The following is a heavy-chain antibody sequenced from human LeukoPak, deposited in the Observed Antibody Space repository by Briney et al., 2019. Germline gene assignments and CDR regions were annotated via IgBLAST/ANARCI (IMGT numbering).Heavy chain of an antibody. CDR3: ARSAGTYYYYYYYMDV. CDR1: GYTFTSYD. V-gene: IGHV1-8*01. D-gene: IGHD6-13*01. J-gene: IGHJ6*03. CDR2: MNPNSGNT. Sequence: ASVKGSCKASGYTFTSYDINWVRQATGQGLEWMGWMNPNSGNTGYAQKFQGRVTMTRNTSISTAYMELSSLRSEDTAVYYCARSAGTYYYYYYYMDVWGKGTTVTVSS.